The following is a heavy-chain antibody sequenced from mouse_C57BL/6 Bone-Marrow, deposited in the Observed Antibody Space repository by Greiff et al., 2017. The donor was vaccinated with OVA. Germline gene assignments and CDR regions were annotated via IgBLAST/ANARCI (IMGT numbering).Heavy chain of an antibody. D-gene: IGHD2-4*01. J-gene: IGHJ3*01. V-gene: IGHV1-9*01. CDR1: GYTFTGYW. Sequence: VQLQQSGAELMKPGASVKLSCKATGYTFTGYWIAWVKQRPGHGLEWIGEIFPGSGGTNYNEKFKGKATFTADTSSNTAYMQLSSLTTEDSAIYYCARFDYDRDFAYWGQGTLVTVSA. CDR2: IFPGSGGT. CDR3: ARFDYDRDFAY.